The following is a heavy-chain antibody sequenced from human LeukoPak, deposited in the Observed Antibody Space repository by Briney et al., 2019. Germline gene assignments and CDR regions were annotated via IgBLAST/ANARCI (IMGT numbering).Heavy chain of an antibody. V-gene: IGHV3-53*01. D-gene: IGHD7-27*01. CDR2: IYSGGST. CDR1: GFTVSSNY. CDR3: AREYASLGFDI. Sequence: GGSLRLSCAASGFTVSSNYMSWVRQAPGKGLEWVSVIYSGGSTYYADSVKGRFTISRDNAKKSLYMQMNSLRDEDTALYYCAREYASLGFDIWGQGTMVTVSS. J-gene: IGHJ3*02.